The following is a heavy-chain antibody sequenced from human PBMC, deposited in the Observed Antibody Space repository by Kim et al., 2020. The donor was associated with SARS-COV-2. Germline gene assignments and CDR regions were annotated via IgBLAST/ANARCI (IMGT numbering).Heavy chain of an antibody. Sequence: YADSVKGRFTISRDNSKNTLYLQMNSLRAEDTAVYYCARDYSSGYYHLDYWGQGTLVTVSS. D-gene: IGHD3-22*01. V-gene: IGHV3-53*01. CDR3: ARDYSSGYYHLDY. J-gene: IGHJ4*02.